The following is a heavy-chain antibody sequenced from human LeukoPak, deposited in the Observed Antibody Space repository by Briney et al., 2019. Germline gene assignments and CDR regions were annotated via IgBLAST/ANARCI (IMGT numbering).Heavy chain of an antibody. CDR1: GYTFTSYY. CDR2: INPNGCST. D-gene: IGHD3-9*01. V-gene: IGHV1-46*01. CDR3: WRAHTNYDILTGYYNFPFDY. J-gene: IGHJ4*02. Sequence: ASVKVSCKASGYTFTSYYMHWVRQAPGQGLEWMGIINPNGCSTSYAKKFQGRVTMTRDMSKSLVYMELGSLSTEDNAVEYCWRAHTNYDILTGYYNFPFDYWGQGTLVTVSS.